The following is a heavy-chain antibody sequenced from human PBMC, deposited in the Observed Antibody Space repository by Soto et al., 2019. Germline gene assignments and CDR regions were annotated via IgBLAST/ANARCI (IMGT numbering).Heavy chain of an antibody. Sequence: GGSLRLSCAASGFTFSSYSMSWVRQAPGKGLEWVSSISSSSSYIYYADSVKGRFTISRDNAKNSLYLQMNSLRAEDTAVYYCATALPLFDPDYDFWSGYTPDAFDIWGQGTMVTVSS. D-gene: IGHD3-3*01. V-gene: IGHV3-21*01. CDR2: ISSSSSYI. CDR3: ATALPLFDPDYDFWSGYTPDAFDI. J-gene: IGHJ3*02. CDR1: GFTFSSYS.